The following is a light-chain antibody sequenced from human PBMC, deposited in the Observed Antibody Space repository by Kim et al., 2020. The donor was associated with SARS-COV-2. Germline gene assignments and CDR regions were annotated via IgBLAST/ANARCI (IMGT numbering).Light chain of an antibody. V-gene: IGKV1-17*01. CDR2: GAS. CDR1: QDSRND. J-gene: IGKJ5*01. CDR3: LQHNTYPIT. Sequence: ASVGDRVTITCRARQDSRNDLGWYQQNPGRAPKRLIYGASSLQSGVPSRFSGSGSGTEFTLTISSLQPEDFATYFCLQHNTYPITFGQGTRLEIK.